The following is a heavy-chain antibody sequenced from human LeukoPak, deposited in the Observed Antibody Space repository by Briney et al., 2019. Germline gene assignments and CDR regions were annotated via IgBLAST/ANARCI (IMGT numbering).Heavy chain of an antibody. CDR2: IDNGGSNT. J-gene: IGHJ4*02. CDR3: ARDPTAIAARPINY. Sequence: GGSLRLSCAASGFTFSTYWMHWVRQAPGKGLVWVSRIDNGGSNTLYADSVRGRFTISRDNAKNTLYLQMNSLRAEDTAVYYCARDPTAIAARPINYWGQGTLVTVSS. D-gene: IGHD6-6*01. CDR1: GFTFSTYW. V-gene: IGHV3-74*01.